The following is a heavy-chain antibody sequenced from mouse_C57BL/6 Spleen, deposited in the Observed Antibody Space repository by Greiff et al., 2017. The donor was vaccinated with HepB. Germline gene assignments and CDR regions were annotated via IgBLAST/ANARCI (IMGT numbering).Heavy chain of an antibody. V-gene: IGHV2-2*01. D-gene: IGHD2-1*01. CDR3: ARNKDYGNYYFDY. CDR1: GFSLTSYG. Sequence: VKLVESGPGLVQPSQSLSITCTVSGFSLTSYGVHWVRQSPGKGLEWLGVIWSGGSTDYNAAFISRLSISKDNSKSQVFFKMNSLQADDTAIYYCARNKDYGNYYFDYWGQGTTLTVSS. J-gene: IGHJ2*01. CDR2: IWSGGST.